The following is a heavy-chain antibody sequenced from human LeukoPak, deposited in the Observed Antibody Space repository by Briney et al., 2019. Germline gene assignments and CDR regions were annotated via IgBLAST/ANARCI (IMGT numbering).Heavy chain of an antibody. CDR1: GFTFSNAW. CDR2: IKSKTDGGTT. Sequence: PGGSLRHSCAASGFTFSNAWMSWVRQAPGKGLEWVGRIKSKTDGGTTDYAAPVKGRFTISRDDSKNTLYLQMNSLRAEDTAVYYCARVLQDSDSSGYYFDYWGQGTLVTVSS. D-gene: IGHD3-22*01. J-gene: IGHJ4*02. V-gene: IGHV3-15*01. CDR3: ARVLQDSDSSGYYFDY.